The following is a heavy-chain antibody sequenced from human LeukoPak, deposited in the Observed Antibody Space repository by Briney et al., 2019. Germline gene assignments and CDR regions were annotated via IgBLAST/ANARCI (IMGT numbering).Heavy chain of an antibody. V-gene: IGHV3-30*18. J-gene: IGHJ4*02. D-gene: IGHD2-2*01. Sequence: GGSLRLSCAASGFTFSSYGMHWVRQAPGKGLEGVAVISYDGSNKYYADSVKGRFTISRDNSKNTLYLQMNSLRAEDTAVYDCAKDGRGFAYCSSTSCYFDYWGQGTLVTVSS. CDR1: GFTFSSYG. CDR3: AKDGRGFAYCSSTSCYFDY. CDR2: ISYDGSNK.